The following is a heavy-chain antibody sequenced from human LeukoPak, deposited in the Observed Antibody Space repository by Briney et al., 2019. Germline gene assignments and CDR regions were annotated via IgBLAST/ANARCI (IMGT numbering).Heavy chain of an antibody. V-gene: IGHV4-59*12. CDR3: ARRKKYYGSAPYYFDY. J-gene: IGHJ4*02. D-gene: IGHD3-10*01. Sequence: PSETLSLTCTVSGGSITNSYWSWIRQPPGKGLEWIAYIYSSGNTKYNPSLKSRVTISVDTSKNQFSLKLSSVTAADTAVYYCARRKKYYGSAPYYFDYWGQGTLVTVSS. CDR1: GGSITNSY. CDR2: IYSSGNT.